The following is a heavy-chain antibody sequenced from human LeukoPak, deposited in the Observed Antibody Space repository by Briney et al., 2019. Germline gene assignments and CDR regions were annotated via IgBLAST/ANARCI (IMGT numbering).Heavy chain of an antibody. J-gene: IGHJ5*02. V-gene: IGHV4-38-2*02. CDR1: GYSISSGYY. CDR3: ARVFVDYYDSSGYYDSNWFDP. D-gene: IGHD3-22*01. Sequence: SETLSLTCTVSGYSISSGYYWGWIRQPPGKGLEWIGSIYHSGSTYYNPSLKSRVTISVDTSKNQFSLKLSSVTAADTAVYYCARVFVDYYDSSGYYDSNWFDPWGQGTLVTVSS. CDR2: IYHSGST.